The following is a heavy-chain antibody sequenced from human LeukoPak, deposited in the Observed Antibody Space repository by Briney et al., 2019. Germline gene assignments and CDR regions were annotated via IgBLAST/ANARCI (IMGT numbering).Heavy chain of an antibody. CDR1: GYTFTGYY. V-gene: IGHV1-2*02. D-gene: IGHD6-6*01. J-gene: IGHJ4*02. CDR2: INPNSGGA. CDR3: ARATVYSSSADFDY. Sequence: ASVKVSCKASGYTFTGYYMHWVRQAPGQGLEWMGWINPNSGGANYAQKFQGRVTMTRDTSISTAYMELSRLRSDDTAVYYCARATVYSSSADFDYWGQGTLVTVSS.